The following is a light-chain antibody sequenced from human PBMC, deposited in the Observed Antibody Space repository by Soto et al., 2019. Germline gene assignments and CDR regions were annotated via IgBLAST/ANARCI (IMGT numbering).Light chain of an antibody. CDR1: QCIDSS. CDR3: QQANSFPIT. V-gene: IGKV1-12*01. Sequence: DIQMTQSPSSLSASVGDRVTITFGASQCIDSSFAWYQHKPGRAPKLLIFGASSLQSGVPSRFSGSGSGTDFTLTISSLQPEDFATYYCQQANSFPITFGQGTRLEIK. J-gene: IGKJ5*01. CDR2: GAS.